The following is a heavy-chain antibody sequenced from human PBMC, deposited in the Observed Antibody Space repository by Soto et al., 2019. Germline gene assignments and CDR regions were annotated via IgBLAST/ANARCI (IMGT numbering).Heavy chain of an antibody. D-gene: IGHD3-10*01. V-gene: IGHV3-74*01. CDR2: INSDGSST. Sequence: PGGSLRLSCAASGFTFSSYWMHWVRQAPGKGLVWVSRINSDGSSTSYADSVKGRFTISRDNAKNTLYLQMNSLRAEDTAVYYCARALRSGSYYNETPDYYYYGMDVWGQGTTVTVSS. CDR3: ARALRSGSYYNETPDYYYYGMDV. J-gene: IGHJ6*02. CDR1: GFTFSSYW.